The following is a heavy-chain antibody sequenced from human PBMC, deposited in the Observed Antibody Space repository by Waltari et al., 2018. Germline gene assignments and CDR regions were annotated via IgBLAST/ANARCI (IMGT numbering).Heavy chain of an antibody. CDR3: AKKGLLRAFDI. V-gene: IGHV4-34*01. D-gene: IGHD6-19*01. CDR2: INHSGST. Sequence: QVQLQQWGAGLLKPSETLSLTCAVYGGSFSGYYWSWIRQPPGKGLEWIGEINHSGSTNYTPALKSRVTISVDTSKNQFSLKLSSVTAADTAVYYCAKKGLLRAFDIWGQGTMVTVSS. J-gene: IGHJ3*02. CDR1: GGSFSGYY.